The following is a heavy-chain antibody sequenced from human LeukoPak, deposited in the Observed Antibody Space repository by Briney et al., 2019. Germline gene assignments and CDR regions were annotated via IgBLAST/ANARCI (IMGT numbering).Heavy chain of an antibody. CDR1: GFTFSSYW. V-gene: IGHV3-7*03. D-gene: IGHD3-16*01. CDR3: ARGGGLDV. J-gene: IGHJ6*02. CDR2: INHNGNVN. Sequence: GGSLRLSCAASGFTFSSYWMNWARQAPGKGLEWVASINHNGNVNYYVDSVKGRFTISRNNAKNALYLQMSNLRAEDTAVYFCARGGGLDVWSQGATVTVSS.